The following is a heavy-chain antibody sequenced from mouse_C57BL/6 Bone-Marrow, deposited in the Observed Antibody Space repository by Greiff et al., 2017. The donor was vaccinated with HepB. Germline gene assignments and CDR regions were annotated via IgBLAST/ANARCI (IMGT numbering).Heavy chain of an antibody. V-gene: IGHV1-69*01. J-gene: IGHJ2*01. Sequence: VQLQQPGAELVMPGASVKLSCKASGYTFTSYWMHWVKQRPGQGLEWIGEIDPSDSYTNYNQKFKGKSTLTVDKASSTAYMQLSSLTSEDSAVYYCALNYYGSSGEFDYWGQGTTLTVSS. CDR1: GYTFTSYW. D-gene: IGHD1-1*01. CDR2: IDPSDSYT. CDR3: ALNYYGSSGEFDY.